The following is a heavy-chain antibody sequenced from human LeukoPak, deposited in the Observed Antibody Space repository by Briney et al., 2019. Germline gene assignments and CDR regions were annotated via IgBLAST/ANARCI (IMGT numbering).Heavy chain of an antibody. CDR3: AREGVYCSSTSCYGRFDP. CDR1: GGTFSNYA. Sequence: ASVKVSCKASGGTFSNYAISWVRQAPAQGLEWMGGIIPIFGTANYAQKFQGRVTITTDESTSTAYMELSSLRSEDTAMYYCAREGVYCSSTSCYGRFDPWGQGTLVTVSS. CDR2: IIPIFGTA. J-gene: IGHJ5*02. D-gene: IGHD2-2*01. V-gene: IGHV1-69*05.